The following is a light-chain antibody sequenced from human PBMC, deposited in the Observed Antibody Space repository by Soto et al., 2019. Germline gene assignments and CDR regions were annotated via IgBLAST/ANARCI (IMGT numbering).Light chain of an antibody. CDR3: QQYNSYSSST. CDR2: KAS. Sequence: DIQMTQSPSTLSASVGVRVTITCRASQSISSWLAWYQQKPGKAPKLLIYKASSLESGVPSRFSGSGSGTEFTLTISSLQPDDFATYYCQQYNSYSSSTFGQGTKVDIK. V-gene: IGKV1-5*03. J-gene: IGKJ1*01. CDR1: QSISSW.